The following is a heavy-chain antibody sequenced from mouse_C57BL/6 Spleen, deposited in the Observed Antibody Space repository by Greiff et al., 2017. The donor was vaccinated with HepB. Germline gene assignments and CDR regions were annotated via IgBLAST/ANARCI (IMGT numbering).Heavy chain of an antibody. CDR1: GFSLTSYG. Sequence: QVQLQQSGPGLVQPSQSLSITCTVSGFSLTSYGVHWVRQSPGKGLEWLGVIWRGGSTDYNAAFMSRLSITKDNSKSQVFFKMNSLQADDTAIYYCAKNSHYYGSSYLGPYFDVWGTGTTVTVSS. CDR3: AKNSHYYGSSYLGPYFDV. V-gene: IGHV2-5*01. J-gene: IGHJ1*03. CDR2: IWRGGST. D-gene: IGHD1-1*01.